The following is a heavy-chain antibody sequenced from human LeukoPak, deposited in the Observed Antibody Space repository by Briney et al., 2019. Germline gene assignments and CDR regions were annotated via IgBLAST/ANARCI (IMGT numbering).Heavy chain of an antibody. D-gene: IGHD2-2*01. Sequence: PGGSLRLSCAASGFTFSSYTMAWVRQAPGKGLECVSSLSFGGGTIYYADSVKGRFTISRDTSKNTLYLQMNSLRAEDTAIHYCAKEVVPGTSRSFDYWGQGTLVTVSS. V-gene: IGHV3-23*01. CDR1: GFTFSSYT. J-gene: IGHJ4*02. CDR3: AKEVVPGTSRSFDY. CDR2: LSFGGGTI.